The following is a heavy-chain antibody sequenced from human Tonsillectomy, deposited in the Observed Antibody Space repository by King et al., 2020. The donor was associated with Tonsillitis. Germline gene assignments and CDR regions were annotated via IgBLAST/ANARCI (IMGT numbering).Heavy chain of an antibody. CDR2: MNFNRGNT. D-gene: IGHD3-22*01. CDR1: RSTFTSYD. CDR3: GSTNYDSTGYFPYYFYS. V-gene: IGHV1-8*01. J-gene: IGHJ4*02. Sequence: VQLVESGAEVKKPGASVKVSCKASRSTFTSYDINWVRQATGQGLEWMGWMNFNRGNTGTAQKIHGRVTMTRNTYISTAYMELNSLQSEDTAVYYCGSTNYDSTGYFPYYFYSWGQGSPVTVSS.